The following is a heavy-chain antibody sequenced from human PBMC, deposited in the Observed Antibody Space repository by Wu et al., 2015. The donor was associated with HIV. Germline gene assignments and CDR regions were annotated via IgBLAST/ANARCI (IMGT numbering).Heavy chain of an antibody. V-gene: IGHV1-2*02. D-gene: IGHD3-22*01. CDR2: INPNSGGT. CDR3: ARANPYDSSGSRFDY. J-gene: IGHJ4*02. Sequence: QVQLVQSGAEVKKPGASVKVSCKASGYTFTGYYMHWVRQAPGQGLVWMGWINPNSGGTNYAQKFQGRVTMTRDTSISTAYMELSRLRSDDTAVYYCARANPYDSSGSRFDYWGQGTLVTVSS. CDR1: GYTFTGYY.